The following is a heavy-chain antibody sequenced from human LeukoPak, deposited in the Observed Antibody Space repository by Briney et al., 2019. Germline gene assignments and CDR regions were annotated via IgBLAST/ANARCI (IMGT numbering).Heavy chain of an antibody. CDR2: ISGSGGST. CDR1: GFTFSSYI. Sequence: GGSLRLSCAASGFTFSSYIMNWVRQAPGKGLEWVSAISGSGGSTYYADSVKGRFTISRDNSKNTLYLQMNSLRAEDTAVYYCAKDSGYGDYDYWGQGTLVTVSS. D-gene: IGHD4-17*01. V-gene: IGHV3-23*01. J-gene: IGHJ4*02. CDR3: AKDSGYGDYDY.